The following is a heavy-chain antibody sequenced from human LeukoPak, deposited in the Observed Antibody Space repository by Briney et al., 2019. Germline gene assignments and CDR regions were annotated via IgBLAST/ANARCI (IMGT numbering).Heavy chain of an antibody. V-gene: IGHV3-21*06. CDR2: IGPTGSDR. D-gene: IGHD1-14*01. J-gene: IGHJ4*02. CDR1: GFTFNIYA. CDR3: ATETNGRHYDY. Sequence: PGGSLRLSCAASGFTFNIYAMSWVRQAPGKGLEWVASIGPTGSDRYHADSIKGRFTTSRDNANNFLYLQMNSLRAEDTAVYYCATETNGRHYDYWGQGTLLTVSS.